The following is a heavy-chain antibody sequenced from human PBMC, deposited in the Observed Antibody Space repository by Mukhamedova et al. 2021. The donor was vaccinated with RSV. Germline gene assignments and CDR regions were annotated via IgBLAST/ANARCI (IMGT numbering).Heavy chain of an antibody. Sequence: PGKGLEWVSAIGGDGRSTYYVGSVKGRFTISRDNSKNTLYHQMNSLRAEDAALYYCAKGLYYYAMDVWGQGTTVTVSS. CDR3: AKGLYYYAMDV. V-gene: IGHV3-23*01. J-gene: IGHJ6*02. CDR2: IGGDGRST.